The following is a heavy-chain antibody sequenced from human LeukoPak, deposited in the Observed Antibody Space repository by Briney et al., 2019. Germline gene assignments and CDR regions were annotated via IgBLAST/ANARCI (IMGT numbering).Heavy chain of an antibody. J-gene: IGHJ3*02. CDR2: INPNSGGT. V-gene: IGHV1-2*06. D-gene: IGHD2-2*01. Sequence: ASVKVSCKASGYTSTGYYMHWVRQAPGQGLEWMGRINPNSGGTNYAQKFQGRVTMTRDTSISTAYMELDRLRSDDTAVYYCTRADCSTTSCLHAFDIWGQGTMVTVSS. CDR3: TRADCSTTSCLHAFDI. CDR1: GYTSTGYY.